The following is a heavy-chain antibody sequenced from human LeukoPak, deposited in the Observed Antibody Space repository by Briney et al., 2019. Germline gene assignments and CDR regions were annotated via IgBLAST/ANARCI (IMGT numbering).Heavy chain of an antibody. CDR3: ARADSYGFNDY. CDR2: IHPNDGDT. D-gene: IGHD5-18*01. J-gene: IGHJ4*02. V-gene: IGHV1-46*01. CDR1: GYTFTNYY. Sequence: ASVEVSCKASGYTFTNYYMHWVRQAPGQGLEWMGLIHPNDGDTKYPQEFQDRVTITRDTSTSTAYMELSSLRSEDTAVYYCARADSYGFNDYWGQGTLVTVSS.